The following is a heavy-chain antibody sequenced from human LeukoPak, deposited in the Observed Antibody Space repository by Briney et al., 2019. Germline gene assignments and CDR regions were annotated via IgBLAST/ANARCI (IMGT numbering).Heavy chain of an antibody. Sequence: PSQTLSLTCTVSGGSISSGGYYWSWIRQHPGKGLEWIGYIYYSGSTYYNPSLKSRVTISVDTSKNQFSLKLSSVTAADTAVYYCAREANYDFWSGPFDYWGQGTLVTVSS. J-gene: IGHJ4*02. CDR1: GGSISSGGYY. CDR3: AREANYDFWSGPFDY. D-gene: IGHD3-3*01. CDR2: IYYSGST. V-gene: IGHV4-31*03.